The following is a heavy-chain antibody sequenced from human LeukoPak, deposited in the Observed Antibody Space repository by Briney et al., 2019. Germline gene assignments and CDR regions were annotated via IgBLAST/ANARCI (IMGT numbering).Heavy chain of an antibody. J-gene: IGHJ4*02. D-gene: IGHD6-13*01. CDR2: INQDGTEK. CDR3: ARGPLIAAAGTW. CDR1: GFTFSSYW. Sequence: GGSLRLSCAASGFTFSSYWMSWVRQAPGEGLEWVAKINQDGTEKAYVDSVRGRFTISRDNAKNSLFLQMNSLGAEDTAVYYCARGPLIAAAGTWWGQGTLVTVSS. V-gene: IGHV3-7*03.